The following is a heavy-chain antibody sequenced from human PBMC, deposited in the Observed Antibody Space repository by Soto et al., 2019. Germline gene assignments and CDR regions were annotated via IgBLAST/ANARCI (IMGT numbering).Heavy chain of an antibody. V-gene: IGHV4-39*01. CDR1: GGSISSSSYY. CDR2: IYYSGST. J-gene: IGHJ1*01. CDR3: ARLDNSGPSQSLAY. Sequence: PSETLSLTCSVSGGSISSSSYYWGWIRQPPGKGLEWIGSIYYSGSTYHNPSLKSRVIISVDMSKSQFSLTLTSVTAADTAIYYCARLDNSGPSQSLAYWAPGAPVPVSS. D-gene: IGHD6-13*01.